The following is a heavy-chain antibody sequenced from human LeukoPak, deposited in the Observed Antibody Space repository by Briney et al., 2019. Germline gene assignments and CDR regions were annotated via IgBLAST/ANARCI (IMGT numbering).Heavy chain of an antibody. J-gene: IGHJ6*03. CDR3: ARNPLPRRFLEWLPQQYYYYYMDV. CDR1: GYTFTSYG. CDR2: ISAYNGKT. D-gene: IGHD3-3*01. Sequence: GASVKVSCKASGYTFTSYGISWVGQAPGQGLEWMGWISAYNGKTNYAQKLQGRVTMTTDTSTSTAYMELRSLRSDDTAVYYCARNPLPRRFLEWLPQQYYYYYMDVWGKGTTVTVSS. V-gene: IGHV1-18*01.